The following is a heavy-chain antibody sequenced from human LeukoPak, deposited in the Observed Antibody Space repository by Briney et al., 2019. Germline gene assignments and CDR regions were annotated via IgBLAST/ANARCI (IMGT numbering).Heavy chain of an antibody. J-gene: IGHJ4*02. CDR3: VIIGVDNEFDY. CDR1: GGSISSYY. D-gene: IGHD3-3*01. V-gene: IGHV4-59*01. CDR2: IYYSGST. Sequence: SETLSLTCTVSGGSISSYYWSWIRQPPGKRLEWIGHIYYSGSTNYNPSLKSRVTISVDTSKNQFSLKLSSVTAADTAVYYCVIIGVDNEFDYWGQGTLVTVSP.